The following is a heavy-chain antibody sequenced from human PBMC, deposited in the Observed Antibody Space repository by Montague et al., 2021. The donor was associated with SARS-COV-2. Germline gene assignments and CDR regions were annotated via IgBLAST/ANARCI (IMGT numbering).Heavy chain of an antibody. CDR3: ITMIVVAEDYFDY. Sequence: SLRLSCAASGFTFSSYWMHWVRQAPGKGLVWVSCINSDGSSTSYADSVKGRFTISRDNAKNTLYLQMNSLRAEDTAVYYCITMIVVAEDYFDYWGQGTLVTVSS. J-gene: IGHJ4*02. V-gene: IGHV3-74*01. CDR2: INSDGSST. D-gene: IGHD3-22*01. CDR1: GFTFSSYW.